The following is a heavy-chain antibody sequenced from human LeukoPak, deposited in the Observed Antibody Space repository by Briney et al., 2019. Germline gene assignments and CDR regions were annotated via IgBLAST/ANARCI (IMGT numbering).Heavy chain of an antibody. V-gene: IGHV4-59*08. CDR1: GGSISSYY. Sequence: SETLSLTCTVSGGSISSYYWSWIRQPPGKGLEWIGYTYYSGSTNYNPSLKSRVTISVDTSKNQFSLKLSSVTDVDTAVYYCARGWSLDYWGQGTLVTVPS. CDR3: ARGWSLDY. CDR2: TYYSGST. J-gene: IGHJ4*02. D-gene: IGHD3-3*01.